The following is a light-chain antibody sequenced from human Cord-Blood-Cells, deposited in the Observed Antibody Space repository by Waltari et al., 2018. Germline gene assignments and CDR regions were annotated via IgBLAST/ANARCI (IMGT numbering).Light chain of an antibody. CDR2: AAY. CDR1: QSISSY. V-gene: IGKV1-39*01. CDR3: QQSYSTPRT. Sequence: DIQMTQSPSSLSASVGDRVTITCRASQSISSYLNWYQQKPGKAPKLLIYAAYSLQSGVTSRFSGSGSVTDFTLTISSLQPEDFATYYCQQSYSTPRTFGQGTKVEIK. J-gene: IGKJ1*01.